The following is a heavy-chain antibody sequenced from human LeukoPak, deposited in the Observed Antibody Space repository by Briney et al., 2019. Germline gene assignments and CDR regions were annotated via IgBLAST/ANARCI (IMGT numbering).Heavy chain of an antibody. CDR1: GFTFDDYA. CDR2: ISWNSGSI. D-gene: IGHD3-22*01. CDR3: AKGSSGYYNWFDP. V-gene: IGHV3-9*01. Sequence: GGSLRLSCAASGFTFDDYAMHWVRHAPRKGLEWVSGISWNSGSIGYADSVKGRFTISRDNAKNSLYLQMNSLRAEDTALYYCAKGSSGYYNWFDPWGQGTLVTVSS. J-gene: IGHJ5*02.